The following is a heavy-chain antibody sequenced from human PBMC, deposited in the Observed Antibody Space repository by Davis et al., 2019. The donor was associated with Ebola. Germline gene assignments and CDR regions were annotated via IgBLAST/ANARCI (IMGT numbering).Heavy chain of an antibody. Sequence: AASVKVSCKASAGTFSSYAISWVRQAPGQGLEWMGGIIPIFGTANYAQKFQGRVTITADKSTRTAYMELSSLRSEDTAVYYCARDPGGGYTLDYWGQGTLVTVSS. D-gene: IGHD5-12*01. CDR2: IIPIFGTA. J-gene: IGHJ4*02. V-gene: IGHV1-69*06. CDR1: AGTFSSYA. CDR3: ARDPGGGYTLDY.